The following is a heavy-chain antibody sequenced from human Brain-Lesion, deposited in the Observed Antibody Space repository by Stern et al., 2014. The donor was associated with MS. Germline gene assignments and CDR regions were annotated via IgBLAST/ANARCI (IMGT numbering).Heavy chain of an antibody. CDR3: ARGPHPIPIFGSGSHYPFDF. D-gene: IGHD3-10*01. CDR2: ISFDGSNK. J-gene: IGHJ4*02. CDR1: GFTFSGYA. V-gene: IGHV3-30*01. Sequence: QVQLVESGGGVVQPGGSLRLSCTASGFTFSGYAVHWVRQAPGEGLEWLGPISFDGSNKYYADSVKGRFTISRDNSKNTLYLQMTSLRTEDTAVYYCARGPHPIPIFGSGSHYPFDFWGQGTLITVSS.